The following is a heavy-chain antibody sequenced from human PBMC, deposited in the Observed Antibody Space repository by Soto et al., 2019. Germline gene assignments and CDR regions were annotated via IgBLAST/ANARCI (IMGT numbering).Heavy chain of an antibody. V-gene: IGHV4-34*01. J-gene: IGHJ4*02. D-gene: IGHD4-4*01. Sequence: SETLSLTCAVYGGSFSGYYWSWIRQPPGKGLEWIGEINHSGSTNYNPSLKSRVTISVDTSKNQFSLKLSSVTAADTAVYYCARGPENSNYPGYWVQGTLVTVSS. CDR3: ARGPENSNYPGY. CDR2: INHSGST. CDR1: GGSFSGYY.